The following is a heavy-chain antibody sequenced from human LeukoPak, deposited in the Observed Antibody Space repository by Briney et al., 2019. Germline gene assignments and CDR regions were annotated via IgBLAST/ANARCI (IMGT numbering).Heavy chain of an antibody. J-gene: IGHJ4*02. CDR2: INHSGST. CDR3: ARRLITFGGVIVTCFDY. D-gene: IGHD3-16*02. V-gene: IGHV4-34*01. Sequence: SETLSLTCAVYGGSFSGCYWSWIRQPPGKGLEWIGEINHSGSTNYNPSLKSRVTISVDTSKNQFSLKLSSVTAADTAVYYCARRLITFGGVIVTCFDYWGQGTLVTVSS. CDR1: GGSFSGCY.